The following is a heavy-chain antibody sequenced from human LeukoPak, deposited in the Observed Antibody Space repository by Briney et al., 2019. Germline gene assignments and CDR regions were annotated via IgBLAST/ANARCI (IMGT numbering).Heavy chain of an antibody. V-gene: IGHV4-34*01. CDR2: INHSGST. CDR1: GGSFSGYY. D-gene: IGHD3-10*01. Sequence: PSETLSLTCAVYGGSFSGYYWSWIRQPPGKGLEWMGEINHSGSTNYNPSLKSRVTISVDTSKNQFSLKLSSVTAADTAVYYCARSADYYGSGYYYYMDVWGKGTTVTISS. J-gene: IGHJ6*03. CDR3: ARSADYYGSGYYYYMDV.